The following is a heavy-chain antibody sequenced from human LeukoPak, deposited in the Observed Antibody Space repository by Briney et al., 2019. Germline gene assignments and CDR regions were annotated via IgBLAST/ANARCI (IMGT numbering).Heavy chain of an antibody. CDR3: ARNKIAVTGTGFFDY. Sequence: SETLSLTCTVSGGSISSYFWSWIRQSTGKGLEWIAYIYYSGSTNYNPSLKSRVTISVDTSKNQFSLKLSSVTAADTAVYFCARNKIAVTGTGFFDYWGQGTLVTVSS. CDR2: IYYSGST. J-gene: IGHJ4*02. D-gene: IGHD6-19*01. V-gene: IGHV4-59*13. CDR1: GGSISSYF.